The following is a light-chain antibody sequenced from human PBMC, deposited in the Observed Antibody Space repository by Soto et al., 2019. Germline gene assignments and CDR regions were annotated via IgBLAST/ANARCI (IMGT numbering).Light chain of an antibody. J-gene: IGLJ1*01. CDR2: YDD. V-gene: IGLV1-36*01. CDR3: AAWDDSLNAYV. Sequence: QSVLTQPPSVSEAPRQRVTISCSGSSSNIGNNAVNWYQQLPGQAPKIVIYYDDLLTSGVSDRFSGSKSGTSASLAISGLQSDDEAAYYCAAWDDSLNAYVFGPGTKLTVL. CDR1: SSNIGNNA.